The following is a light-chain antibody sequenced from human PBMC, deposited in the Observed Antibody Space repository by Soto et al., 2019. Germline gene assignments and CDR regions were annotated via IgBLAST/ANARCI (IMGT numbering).Light chain of an antibody. CDR1: QSVSATY. J-gene: IGKJ2*01. CDR3: QQYVSSPMYT. V-gene: IGKV3-20*01. CDR2: GAS. Sequence: EIVLTQSPGTLSLSPGERATLSCRASQSVSATYLAWYQQKPGQAPRLLIYGASNRATGIPDRFTGSGSGTDFTLTISRLEPEDFAVYCCQQYVSSPMYTFGQGTKLEIK.